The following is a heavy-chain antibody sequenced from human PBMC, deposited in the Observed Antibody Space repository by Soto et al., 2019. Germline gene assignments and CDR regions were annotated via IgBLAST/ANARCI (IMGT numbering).Heavy chain of an antibody. D-gene: IGHD4-17*01. CDR2: IRSKAYGGTR. CDR3: NAGGDYPWTVDV. J-gene: IGHJ3*01. CDR1: GFTFGDYA. Sequence: EVKLEESGGGWVQPGRSLRLSCRASGFTFGDYALNWARQAPGKGLEWIGFIRSKAYGGTREYVATVKGRFTISRDDAESIAYLQMNSLKTDDTAVYYCNAGGDYPWTVDVWGPGTMVSVSS. V-gene: IGHV3-49*04.